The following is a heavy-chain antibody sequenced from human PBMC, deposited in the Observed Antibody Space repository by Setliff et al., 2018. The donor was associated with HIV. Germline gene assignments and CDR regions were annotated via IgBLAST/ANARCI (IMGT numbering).Heavy chain of an antibody. Sequence: GGSLRLSCAASGFTFSSYAMSWVRQAPGKGLEWVSAISGSGGSTYYADSVKGRFIISRDNSQNTLYLQMDSLRVEDTAVYYCAKSHTFYFDTPSYPLDYWGQGTLVTVSS. V-gene: IGHV3-23*01. J-gene: IGHJ4*02. CDR1: GFTFSSYA. D-gene: IGHD3-9*01. CDR3: AKSHTFYFDTPSYPLDY. CDR2: ISGSGGST.